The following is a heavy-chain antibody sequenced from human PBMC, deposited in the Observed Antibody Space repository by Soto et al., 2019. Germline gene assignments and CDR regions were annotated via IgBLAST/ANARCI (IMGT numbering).Heavy chain of an antibody. CDR1: GFTFSSYA. V-gene: IGHV3-30-3*01. Sequence: GGSLRLSCAASGFTFSSYAMHWVRQAPGKGLEWVAVISYDGSNKYYADSVKGRFTISRDNSKNTLYLQMNSLRAEDTAVYYCARSRGVISAFDIWGQGTMVTVSS. CDR2: ISYDGSNK. D-gene: IGHD3-10*01. J-gene: IGHJ3*02. CDR3: ARSRGVISAFDI.